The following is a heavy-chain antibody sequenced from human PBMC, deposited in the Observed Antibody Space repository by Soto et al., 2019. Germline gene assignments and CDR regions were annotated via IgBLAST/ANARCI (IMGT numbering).Heavy chain of an antibody. CDR1: GYTFTTYP. V-gene: IGHV1-3*01. CDR3: ARDRYDFWSGYYESYFDY. J-gene: IGHJ4*02. CDR2: INAGNGNT. Sequence: GASVKVSCKASGYTFTTYPMHWLRQAPGQRLEWMGWINAGNGNTKYSQRFQGRVTITRDTFASTAYMELSSLRSEDTAVYFCARDRYDFWSGYYESYFDYWGQGTLVTVPQ. D-gene: IGHD3-3*01.